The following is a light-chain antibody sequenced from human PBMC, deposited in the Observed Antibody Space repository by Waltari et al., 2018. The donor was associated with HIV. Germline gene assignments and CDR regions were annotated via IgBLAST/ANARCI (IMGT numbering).Light chain of an antibody. Sequence: QSVLTQPPSASGTPGQRVTISCSGSSSNIGSNTVNWYQQLPGTAPKLLIYSNNQRPSGVPDRSSGSKSGTSASLAISGLQSEDEADYYCAAWDDSLNVVVFGGGTKLTVL. V-gene: IGLV1-44*01. CDR3: AAWDDSLNVVV. J-gene: IGLJ2*01. CDR2: SNN. CDR1: SSNIGSNT.